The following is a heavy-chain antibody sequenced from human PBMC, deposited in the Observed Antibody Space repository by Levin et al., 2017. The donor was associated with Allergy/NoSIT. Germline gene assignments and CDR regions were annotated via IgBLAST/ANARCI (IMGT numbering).Heavy chain of an antibody. Sequence: SETLSLTCEVSGGSTTNHYWSWTRQTPGKGLEWIGYIYSSGNTKYNPSLETRVTISIDTSKNQFSLNLRSVPAADTAVYYCARLCPRPGMWAADSWGRGTLVTVSS. CDR3: ARLCPRPGMWAADS. J-gene: IGHJ4*02. V-gene: IGHV4-59*11. D-gene: IGHD1-26*01. CDR2: IYSSGNT. CDR1: GGSTTNHY.